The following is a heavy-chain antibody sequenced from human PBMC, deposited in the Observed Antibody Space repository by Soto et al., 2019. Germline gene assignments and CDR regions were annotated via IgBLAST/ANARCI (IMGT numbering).Heavy chain of an antibody. CDR1: GFTFSSYG. Sequence: QVQLVDSGGGVVQPGRSLRLSCVASGFTFSSYGMYWVRQAPGKGLEWVALIWLDGSNKYYADSVKGRFTISRDNSKNTLCLQMDSLRVEDTAVYYCAKEDIVTTTSGSPVGRWGQGTLVTVSS. V-gene: IGHV3-33*06. CDR2: IWLDGSNK. J-gene: IGHJ4*02. CDR3: AKEDIVTTTSGSPVGR. D-gene: IGHD2-15*01.